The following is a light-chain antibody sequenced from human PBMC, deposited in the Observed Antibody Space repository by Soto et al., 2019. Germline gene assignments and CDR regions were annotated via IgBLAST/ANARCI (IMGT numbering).Light chain of an antibody. J-gene: IGKJ4*01. CDR1: QSVSSN. V-gene: IGKV3-11*01. Sequence: GWTQSPGTLPFSIGASASLTCRARQSVSSNSLAWHQQKPGQAPSLLIYDASNNATGIPARCSGSSSCTDFTLTIITLEPEDFAVYYCQQRSDWPPTFGRGTKVDIK. CDR2: DAS. CDR3: QQRSDWPPT.